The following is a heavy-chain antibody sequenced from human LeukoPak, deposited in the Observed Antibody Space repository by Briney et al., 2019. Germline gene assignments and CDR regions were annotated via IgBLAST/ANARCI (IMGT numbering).Heavy chain of an antibody. CDR1: GFTFSNYG. Sequence: GGTLRLSCAASGFTFSNYGMNWVRQAPGKGLEWVSGITGSGGNTYYADSVKGRFTISRDNAKNTLYLQMNSLRAEDTAVYYCARGLSGYSSSLGYWGQGTPVTVSS. D-gene: IGHD6-6*01. J-gene: IGHJ4*02. CDR2: ITGSGGNT. V-gene: IGHV3-23*01. CDR3: ARGLSGYSSSLGY.